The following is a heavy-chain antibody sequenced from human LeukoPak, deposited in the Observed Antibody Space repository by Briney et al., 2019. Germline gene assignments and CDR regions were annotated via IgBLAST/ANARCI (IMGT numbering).Heavy chain of an antibody. Sequence: GGSLRLSCAASGFTFSSYGMHWVRQAPGKGLEWVAVISYGGSNKYYADSVKGRFTISRDNSKNTLYLQMNSLRSEDTATYYCCDGMDVWGQGTTVAVSS. CDR2: ISYGGSNK. CDR1: GFTFSSYG. CDR3: CDGMDV. J-gene: IGHJ6*02. V-gene: IGHV3-30*03.